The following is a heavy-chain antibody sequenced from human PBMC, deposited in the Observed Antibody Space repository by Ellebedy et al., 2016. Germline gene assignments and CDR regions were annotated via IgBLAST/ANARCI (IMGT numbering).Heavy chain of an antibody. V-gene: IGHV3-74*01. D-gene: IGHD6-19*01. CDR2: INSDGSST. J-gene: IGHJ4*02. CDR3: AKAKYSSGWYWGRAFDY. Sequence: GGSLRLXXAASGFTFSSYWMHWVRQAPGKGLVWVSRINSDGSSTSYADSVKGRFTISRDNAKNSLYLQMNSLRTEDTALYYCAKAKYSSGWYWGRAFDYWGQGTLVTVSS. CDR1: GFTFSSYW.